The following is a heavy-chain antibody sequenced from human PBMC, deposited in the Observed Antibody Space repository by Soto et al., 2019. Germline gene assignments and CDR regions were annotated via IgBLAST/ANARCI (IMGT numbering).Heavy chain of an antibody. J-gene: IGHJ6*03. CDR3: GLKGFGALHGLVDF. CDR1: GGSISNYY. CDR2: VHPSWGS. Sequence: QVPLQESGPGLVKPSETLSLSCTVSGGSISNYYWSWFQQTPGKGLEWIGYVHPSWGSNYIPSFRSRVAISLDTSKSQFSLKLTFVTATIPAVYYGGLKGFGALHGLVDFCGKGTTVTVS. V-gene: IGHV4-4*08. D-gene: IGHD3-10*01.